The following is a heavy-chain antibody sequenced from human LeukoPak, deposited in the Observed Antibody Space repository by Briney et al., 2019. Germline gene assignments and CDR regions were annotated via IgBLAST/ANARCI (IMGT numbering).Heavy chain of an antibody. J-gene: IGHJ4*02. Sequence: KSSETLSLTCTVSGGSISSGHYWGWIRPPPGKGLEWIGSIYRSGTTYYNPSLKSRVTISVDTSKNKNQISLSLSSVTAADTAVYYCARIYTGYPGVYWGQGTLVTVSS. CDR2: IYRSGTT. D-gene: IGHD5-12*01. CDR3: ARIYTGYPGVY. CDR1: GGSISSGHY. V-gene: IGHV4-38-2*02.